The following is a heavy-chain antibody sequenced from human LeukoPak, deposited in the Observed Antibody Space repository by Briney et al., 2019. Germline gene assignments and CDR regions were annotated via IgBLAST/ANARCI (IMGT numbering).Heavy chain of an antibody. V-gene: IGHV3-33*01. D-gene: IGHD6-13*01. CDR2: IWYDGSNK. CDR3: ARDEAAAALDY. Sequence: GGSLRLSCAASGFTLSSYGMHWVRQAPGKGLEWVAVIWYDGSNKYYADSVKGRFTISRDNSKNTLYLQMNSLRAEDTAVYYCARDEAAAALDYWGQGTLVTVSS. J-gene: IGHJ4*02. CDR1: GFTLSSYG.